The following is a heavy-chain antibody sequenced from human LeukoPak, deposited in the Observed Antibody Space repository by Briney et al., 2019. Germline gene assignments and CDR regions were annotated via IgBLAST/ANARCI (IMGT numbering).Heavy chain of an antibody. J-gene: IGHJ4*02. D-gene: IGHD4-17*01. V-gene: IGHV1-2*02. CDR2: INPNSGGT. CDR3: ARGKMTTVTTLDY. Sequence: ASVKVSCKASGYTFTGYYMHWVRQAPGQGLEWMGWINPNSGGTNYAQKFQGRVTMTRDTSISTAYMELSRLRSDDTAVYYCARGKMTTVTTLDYWGQGILVTVSS. CDR1: GYTFTGYY.